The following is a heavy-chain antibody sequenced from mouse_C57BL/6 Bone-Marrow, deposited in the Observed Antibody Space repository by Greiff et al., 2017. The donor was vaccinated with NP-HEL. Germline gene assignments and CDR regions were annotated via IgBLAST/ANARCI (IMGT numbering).Heavy chain of an antibody. CDR3: ARANWCFDY. Sequence: EVQLQQSGPELVKPGASVKISCKASGYTFTDYYMNWVKPSHGKSLEWIGDINPHNGGTSYNQKFKGKATLTVDKSSSTAYMELRSLTSEDSAVYYCARANWCFDYWGQGTTLTVSS. CDR2: INPHNGGT. D-gene: IGHD4-1*01. CDR1: GYTFTDYY. V-gene: IGHV1-26*01. J-gene: IGHJ2*01.